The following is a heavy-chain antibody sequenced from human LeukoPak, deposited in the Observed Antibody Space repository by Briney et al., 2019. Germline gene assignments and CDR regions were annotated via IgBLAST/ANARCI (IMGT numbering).Heavy chain of an antibody. Sequence: GGSLRLSCAASAFTFSSYGMHWVRQAPGKGLEWVAFIRYDGIQKYYADSVKGRFIISRDNSKNMLYLQMNSLRAEDTAMYYCAKVPRVTIFGVAKPDETYYYMDVWGKGTTVTVSS. CDR1: AFTFSSYG. D-gene: IGHD3-3*01. J-gene: IGHJ6*03. CDR2: IRYDGIQK. CDR3: AKVPRVTIFGVAKPDETYYYMDV. V-gene: IGHV3-30*02.